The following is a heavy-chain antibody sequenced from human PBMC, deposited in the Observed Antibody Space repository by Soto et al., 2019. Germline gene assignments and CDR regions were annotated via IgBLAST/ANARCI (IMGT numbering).Heavy chain of an antibody. CDR1: GGSISSYY. CDR2: IYYSGST. Sequence: QVQLQESGPGLVKPSETLSLTCTVSGGSISSYYWSWIRQPPGKGLEWIGYIYYSGSTNYNPSLKSRVTISVDTSKNQFSLKLSSVTAADTAVYYCARLKVATITYAFDYWGQGTLVTVSS. V-gene: IGHV4-59*01. CDR3: ARLKVATITYAFDY. J-gene: IGHJ4*02. D-gene: IGHD5-12*01.